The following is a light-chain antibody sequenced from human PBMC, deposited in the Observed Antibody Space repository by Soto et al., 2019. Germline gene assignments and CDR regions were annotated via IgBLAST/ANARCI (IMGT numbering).Light chain of an antibody. V-gene: IGLV2-14*01. J-gene: IGLJ1*01. CDR3: SSYTRSSTRV. CDR1: SSDVGGYNS. CDR2: EVT. Sequence: QSALTQPASVSGSPGQSITISCTGTSSDVGGYNSVSWYQQHPGKAPKLVIYEVTNRPSGISNRFSGSKSGNTASLTISGLQAEDEADYYCSSYTRSSTRVFGNGTKVTV.